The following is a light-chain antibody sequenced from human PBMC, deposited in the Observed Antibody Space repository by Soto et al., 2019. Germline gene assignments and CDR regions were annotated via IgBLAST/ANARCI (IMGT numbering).Light chain of an antibody. CDR1: QSVSTN. V-gene: IGKV3-15*01. CDR2: GTS. Sequence: EIVMTQSPATLSVSPGERATLSCRASQSVSTNLAWYQQKPGQAPRLLIYGTSTRATGIPGRFSGSGSGTEFSLTINSLQSEDFAVYYCQEYNTWPWTFGQGTKVDIK. J-gene: IGKJ1*01. CDR3: QEYNTWPWT.